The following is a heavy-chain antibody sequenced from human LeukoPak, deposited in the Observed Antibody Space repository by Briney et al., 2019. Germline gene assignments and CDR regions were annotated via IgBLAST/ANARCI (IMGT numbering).Heavy chain of an antibody. V-gene: IGHV3-66*01. J-gene: IGHJ6*04. Sequence: GGSLRLSCAASGFTVSSNYMSWVRQAPGKGLEWVSIIYSGGSTFHADSVKGRFTISRDNSKNTLYLQMNSLRAEDTAVYYCAELGITMIGGVWGKGTTATISS. D-gene: IGHD3-10*02. CDR3: AELGITMIGGV. CDR2: IYSGGST. CDR1: GFTVSSNY.